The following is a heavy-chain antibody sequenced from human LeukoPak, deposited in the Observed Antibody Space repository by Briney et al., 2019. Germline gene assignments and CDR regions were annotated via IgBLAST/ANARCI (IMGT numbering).Heavy chain of an antibody. CDR2: IYTTGNT. V-gene: IGHV4-4*07. J-gene: IGHJ4*02. CDR3: ARGIGTINFDY. D-gene: IGHD1-7*01. Sequence: PSETLSLTCSVSGGSMSSDYWSWIRQPAGKGLEWIGRIYTTGNTNYNPSLKSRVTISVDTSKNQFSLKLDSVTAADTAVYYCARGIGTINFDYWGQGVLVTVSS. CDR1: GGSMSSDY.